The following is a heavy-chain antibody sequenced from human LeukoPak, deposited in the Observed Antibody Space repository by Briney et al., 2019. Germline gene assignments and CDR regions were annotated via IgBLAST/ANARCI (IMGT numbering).Heavy chain of an antibody. Sequence: SETLSLTCTVSGGSISSGGYYWSWIRHHPGKGLGGIGYIYYSGSTYYNPSLKSRVTISVDTSKNQFSLKLSSVTAADTAVYYCASIGSITMVRGDPFDYWGQGTLVTVSS. CDR2: IYYSGST. V-gene: IGHV4-31*03. CDR3: ASIGSITMVRGDPFDY. CDR1: GGSISSGGYY. J-gene: IGHJ4*02. D-gene: IGHD3-10*01.